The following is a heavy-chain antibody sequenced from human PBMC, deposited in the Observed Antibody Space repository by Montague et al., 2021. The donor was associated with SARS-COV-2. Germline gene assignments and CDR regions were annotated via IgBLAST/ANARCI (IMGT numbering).Heavy chain of an antibody. CDR3: ARAAGNYDILTGYYDY. J-gene: IGHJ4*02. CDR1: GFTFSSYA. Sequence: SLRFSCAASGFTFSSYAMHWVRQAPGKGLEWVAVVSYDGSNKYYADSVKGRFTISRDNSKNTLYLQMNSLRAEDTAVYYCARAAGNYDILTGYYDYWGQGTLVTVSS. CDR2: VSYDGSNK. D-gene: IGHD3-9*01. V-gene: IGHV3-30*04.